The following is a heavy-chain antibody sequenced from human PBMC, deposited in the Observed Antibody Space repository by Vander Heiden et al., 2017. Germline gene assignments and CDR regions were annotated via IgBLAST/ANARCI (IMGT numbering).Heavy chain of an antibody. CDR2: IWYDGSNN. CDR1: GLTFSGYG. J-gene: IGHJ6*02. Sequence: QVQLVESGGGVVQPGRSLRLSCAASGLTFSGYGMHWVRQAPGKGLEWVAVIWYDGSNNYYADSGKGRFTISRDNSKNTLYMQMKRMGADETAVYYCARVSERSAEYYGMDVWGQGTPVTVSS. V-gene: IGHV3-33*01. CDR3: ARVSERSAEYYGMDV. D-gene: IGHD1-1*01.